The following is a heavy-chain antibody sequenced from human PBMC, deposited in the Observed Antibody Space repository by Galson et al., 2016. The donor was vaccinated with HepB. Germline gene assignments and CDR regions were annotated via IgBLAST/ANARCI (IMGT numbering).Heavy chain of an antibody. D-gene: IGHD6-19*01. CDR3: ARGGDTSGWYEILL. Sequence: SVKVSCKASGGTFRNYAISWVRQAPGQGLEWMGGIIPMYGTPNYAQKFQGRVTITADESTSTAYMELSSLRSGDTAVYYCARGGDTSGWYEILLWGQGTLVTVSS. CDR1: GGTFRNYA. CDR2: IIPMYGTP. J-gene: IGHJ4*02. V-gene: IGHV1-69*13.